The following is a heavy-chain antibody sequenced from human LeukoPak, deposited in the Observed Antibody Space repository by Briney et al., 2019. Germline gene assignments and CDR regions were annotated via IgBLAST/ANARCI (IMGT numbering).Heavy chain of an antibody. CDR1: GFTFSSYG. CDR3: AKVQLERRELLPNFNS. J-gene: IGHJ4*02. CDR2: MSYNGQIT. D-gene: IGHD1-1*01. V-gene: IGHV3-30*18. Sequence: GGSLRLSCAASGFTFSSYGMHWVRQAPGKGLEWVAVMSYNGQITYYADSVKGRFTISRDNSQNMLYLQMNSLRVDDTSVYYCAKVQLERRELLPNFNSWGQGTLVTVSS.